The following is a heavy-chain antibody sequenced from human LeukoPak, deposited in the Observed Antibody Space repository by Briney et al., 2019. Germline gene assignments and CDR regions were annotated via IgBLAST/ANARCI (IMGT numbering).Heavy chain of an antibody. Sequence: SETLSLTCTVSGGSVGIYYWNWIRQPPGKGLEWIGYIDYSGSTNYNPSLKSRVTMSIDTSNTSKNQFSLKLNSVTAADTAVYYCARDLDGGGWFDPWGQGTLVTVSS. CDR1: GGSVGIYY. D-gene: IGHD1-1*01. J-gene: IGHJ5*02. CDR2: IDYSGST. V-gene: IGHV4-59*02. CDR3: ARDLDGGGWFDP.